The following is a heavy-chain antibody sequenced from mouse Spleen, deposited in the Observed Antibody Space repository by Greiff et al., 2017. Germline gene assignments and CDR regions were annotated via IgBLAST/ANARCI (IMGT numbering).Heavy chain of an antibody. J-gene: IGHJ4*01. Sequence: QVQLQQSGPELVKPGASVRISCKASGYTFTSYYIHWVKQRPGQGLEWIGWIYPGNVNTKYNEKFKGKATLTADKSSSTAYMQLSSLTSEDSAVYFCARSGMITYYYAMDYWGQGTSVTVSS. D-gene: IGHD2-4*01. CDR3: ARSGMITYYYAMDY. V-gene: IGHV1S56*01. CDR2: IYPGNVNT. CDR1: GYTFTSYY.